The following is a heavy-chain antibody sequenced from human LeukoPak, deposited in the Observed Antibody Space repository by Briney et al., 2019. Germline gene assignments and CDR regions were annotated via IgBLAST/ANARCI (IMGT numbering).Heavy chain of an antibody. CDR2: IYYSGST. Sequence: SETLSLTCTVSGGSIGSYYWSWIRQPPGKGLEWIGYIYYSGSTNYNPSLKSRVTISVDTSKNQFSLKLSSVTAADTAVYYCARVVSDSSGYYYADSTRFDYWGQGTLVTVSP. CDR1: GGSIGSYY. J-gene: IGHJ4*02. CDR3: ARVVSDSSGYYYADSTRFDY. V-gene: IGHV4-59*08. D-gene: IGHD3-22*01.